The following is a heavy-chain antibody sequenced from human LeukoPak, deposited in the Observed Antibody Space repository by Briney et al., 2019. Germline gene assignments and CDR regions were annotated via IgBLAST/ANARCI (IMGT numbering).Heavy chain of an antibody. V-gene: IGHV3-21*01. CDR1: GFTFSSYS. CDR3: ARARGVPSWFDP. Sequence: GGSLRLSCAASGFTFSSYSMNWVRQAPGKGLEWVSSISSSSSYIYYADSAKGRFTISRDNAKNSLYLQMNSLRAEDTAVYYCARARGVPSWFDPWGQGTLVTASS. CDR2: ISSSSSYI. D-gene: IGHD3-10*01. J-gene: IGHJ5*02.